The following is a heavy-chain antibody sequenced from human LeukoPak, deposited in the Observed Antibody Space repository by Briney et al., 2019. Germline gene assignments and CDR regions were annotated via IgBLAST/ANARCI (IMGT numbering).Heavy chain of an antibody. J-gene: IGHJ4*02. CDR1: GGSISSYY. Sequence: PSETLSLTCTVSGGSISSYYWSWIRQPPGKGLEWIGYIYYSGSTNYNPSLKSRVTISVDTSKNQFSLKLSSVTAADTAVYYCARGGSPGLPTIRGFDYWGQGTLVTVSS. CDR3: ARGGSPGLPTIRGFDY. CDR2: IYYSGST. D-gene: IGHD5-12*01. V-gene: IGHV4-59*08.